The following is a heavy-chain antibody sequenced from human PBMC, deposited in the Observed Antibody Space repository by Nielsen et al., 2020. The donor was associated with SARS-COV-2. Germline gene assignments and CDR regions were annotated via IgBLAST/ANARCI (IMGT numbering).Heavy chain of an antibody. CDR1: GYTFSNYY. CDR2: IDPSGGST. D-gene: IGHD7-27*01. J-gene: IGHJ3*01. V-gene: IGHV1-46*01. CDR3: ARPGDLSAFDF. Sequence: ASVKVSCKASGYTFSNYYMHWVRQAPGQGLEWMGVIDPSGGSTRYAQKFQGRFIMTTDTSTTTVYMEMASLRAEDTAVYYCARPGDLSAFDFWGQGTVVTVSS.